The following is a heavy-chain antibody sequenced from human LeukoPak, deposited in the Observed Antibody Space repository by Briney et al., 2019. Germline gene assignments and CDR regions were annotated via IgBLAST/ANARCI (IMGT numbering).Heavy chain of an antibody. CDR3: ARDQTQIWFGEGLWYFDY. CDR2: ISAYNGNT. Sequence: ASVKVSCKASGYTFTTYGISWVRQAPGQGLEWMGWISAYNGNTKYARKLQGRVSMTTDTSTSTAYMELRSLRSDDTAVYYCARDQTQIWFGEGLWYFDYWGQGTLVTVSS. J-gene: IGHJ4*02. V-gene: IGHV1-18*01. D-gene: IGHD3-10*01. CDR1: GYTFTTYG.